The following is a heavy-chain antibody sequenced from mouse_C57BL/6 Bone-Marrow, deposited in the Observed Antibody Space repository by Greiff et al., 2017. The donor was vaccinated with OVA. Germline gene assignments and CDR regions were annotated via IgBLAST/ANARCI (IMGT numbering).Heavy chain of an antibody. CDR3: ARDRGVTKYFDV. CDR2: INYDGSST. CDR1: GFTFSDYY. V-gene: IGHV5-16*01. Sequence: DVKLVESEGGLVQPGSSMKLSCTASGFTFSDYYMAWVRQVPEKGLEWVANINYDGSSTYYLDSLKSRFIISRDNAKNILYLQMSSLKSEDTATYYCARDRGVTKYFDVWGTGTTVTVSS. J-gene: IGHJ1*03. D-gene: IGHD2-2*01.